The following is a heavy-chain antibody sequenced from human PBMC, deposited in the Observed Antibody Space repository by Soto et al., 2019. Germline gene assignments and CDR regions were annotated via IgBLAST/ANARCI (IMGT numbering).Heavy chain of an antibody. CDR1: GFTFDDYA. Sequence: GGSLRLSCAASGFTFDDYAMHWVRQAPGKGLEWVSLISGDGGSTYYADSVKGRFTISRDNSKNSLYLQMNSLRTEDTALYYCAKGQHVWELLRFFDYWGQGTLVTVSS. CDR2: ISGDGGST. J-gene: IGHJ4*02. CDR3: AKGQHVWELLRFFDY. D-gene: IGHD1-26*01. V-gene: IGHV3-43*02.